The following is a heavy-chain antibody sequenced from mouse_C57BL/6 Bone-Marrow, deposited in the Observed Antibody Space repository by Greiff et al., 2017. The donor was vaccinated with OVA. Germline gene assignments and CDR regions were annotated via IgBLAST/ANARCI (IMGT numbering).Heavy chain of an antibody. V-gene: IGHV2-6*01. CDR1: GFSLTSSG. CDR2: IWGVGST. D-gene: IGHD2-3*01. J-gene: IGHJ3*01. CDR3: ASGGGYYPAWFAY. Sequence: VQLKESGPGLVAPSQCLSISCTVSGFSLTSSGVDWVRQSPGQGLEWLGVIWGVGSTNYNSAPKSRQSISKDNSTSHVFLKMNILHPKDTAMDFCASGGGYYPAWFAYWGQGTRVTVSA.